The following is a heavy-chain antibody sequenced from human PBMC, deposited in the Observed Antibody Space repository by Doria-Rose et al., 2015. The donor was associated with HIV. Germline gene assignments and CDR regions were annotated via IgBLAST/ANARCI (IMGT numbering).Heavy chain of an antibody. CDR2: TYYTGTS. D-gene: IGHD3-3*01. J-gene: IGHJ4*02. CDR1: GASVSSRGYY. CDR3: ARMGSYRELDY. Sequence: GPGLVKPSETLSLTCSVSGASVSSRGYYWNWIRQVPGKGLESLGYTYYTGTSDYSPSLKSRLNMAVDTSKNQFSLKLSFVTIADTAVYHCARMGSYRELDYWGQGALVIVSA. V-gene: IGHV4-31*03.